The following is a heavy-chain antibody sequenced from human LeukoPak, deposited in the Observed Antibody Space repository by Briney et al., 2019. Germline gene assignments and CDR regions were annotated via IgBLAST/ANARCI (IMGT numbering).Heavy chain of an antibody. CDR3: AKWVGNTGAFDY. Sequence: PGGSLRLSCAASGFTFSSYAMSWVRQAPGKGLEWVSAISGSGGSTYYADSVKGRFTISRDNSKNTLYLQMNSLRAEDTTVYYCAKWVGNTGAFDYWGQGTLVTVSS. V-gene: IGHV3-23*01. J-gene: IGHJ4*02. D-gene: IGHD1/OR15-1a*01. CDR1: GFTFSSYA. CDR2: ISGSGGST.